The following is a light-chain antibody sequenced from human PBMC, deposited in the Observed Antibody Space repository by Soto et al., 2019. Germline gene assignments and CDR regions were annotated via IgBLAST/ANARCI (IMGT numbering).Light chain of an antibody. V-gene: IGKV3-20*01. J-gene: IGKJ1*01. Sequence: EIVVTQSPGTLSLSPGERATLSGRASQSVSSSYLAWYQQKPGQAPRLLIYGASSRATGIPDRFSGSGSGTDFTLTISRLEPEDFAVYYCQQYGSSPWTFGQGTKVEIK. CDR2: GAS. CDR1: QSVSSSY. CDR3: QQYGSSPWT.